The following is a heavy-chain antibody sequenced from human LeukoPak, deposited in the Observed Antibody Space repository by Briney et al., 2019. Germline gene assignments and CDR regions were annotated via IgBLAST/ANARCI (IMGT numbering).Heavy chain of an antibody. V-gene: IGHV4-59*12. CDR1: GGSISSYY. CDR3: ARAIPYYFDY. Sequence: SETLSLTCTVSGGSISSYYWSWIRQPPGKGLEWIGYIYHGGNTYYNPSLESRVTISLDRSKNQFSLKLSSVTAADTAVYYCARAIPYYFDYWGQGTLVTVSS. J-gene: IGHJ4*02. CDR2: IYHGGNT.